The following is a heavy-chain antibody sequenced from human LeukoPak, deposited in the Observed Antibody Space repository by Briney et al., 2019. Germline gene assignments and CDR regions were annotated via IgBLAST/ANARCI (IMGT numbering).Heavy chain of an antibody. CDR1: GGSVSASY. Sequence: SETLSLTWAVYGGSVSASYWGWIRHPPRKWLEWIGEINHSGSTNYNPSLKSRVTISVDTSKNQFSLKLSSVTAADTAVYYCARGRAAGEFDYWGQGTLVTVSS. D-gene: IGHD6-19*01. CDR3: ARGRAAGEFDY. V-gene: IGHV4-34*01. CDR2: INHSGST. J-gene: IGHJ4*02.